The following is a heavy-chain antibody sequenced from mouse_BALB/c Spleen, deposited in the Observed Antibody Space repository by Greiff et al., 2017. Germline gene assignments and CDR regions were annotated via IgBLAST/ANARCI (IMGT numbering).Heavy chain of an antibody. V-gene: IGHV1-7*01. CDR3: ARGGTGTYYYAMDY. J-gene: IGHJ4*01. CDR1: GYTFTSYW. Sequence: VQLQQSGAELAKPGASVKMSCKASGYTFTSYWMHWVKQRPGQGLEWIGYINPSTGYTEYNQKFKDKATLTADKSSSTAYMQLSSLTSEDSAVYYCARGGTGTYYYAMDYWGQGTSVTVSS. CDR2: INPSTGYT. D-gene: IGHD4-1*01.